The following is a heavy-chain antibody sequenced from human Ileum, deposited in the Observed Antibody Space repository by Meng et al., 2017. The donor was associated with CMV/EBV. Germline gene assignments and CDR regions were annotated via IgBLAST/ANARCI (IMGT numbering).Heavy chain of an antibody. J-gene: IGHJ4*02. CDR1: GWSFSGYY. CDR2: VSHSGVT. Sequence: QVPLQHGGCGLLNPSATLSLPCAGYGWSFSGYYWSWNRQPPGKGLEWIAEVSHSGVTNYNPSLKSRVTISIDTSKNQFSLHLSSVTAADTAVYYCAREPPFVPADSWGQGTLVTVSS. V-gene: IGHV4-34*02. D-gene: IGHD2-21*01. CDR3: AREPPFVPADS.